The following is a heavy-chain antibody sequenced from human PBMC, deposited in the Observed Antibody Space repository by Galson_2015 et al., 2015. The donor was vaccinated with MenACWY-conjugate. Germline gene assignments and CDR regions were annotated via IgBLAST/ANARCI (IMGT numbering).Heavy chain of an antibody. Sequence: SLRLSCAVSAVSDFTFSNYWMHWVRQVPGKGLVWLSRINGDGSVTNYAGSVRGRFTISRDNAKNTLYLQMNSLRAEDTAIYYCARDRVYGSGSSDHWGQGTLVTVSS. D-gene: IGHD3-10*01. CDR1: AVSDFTFSNYW. CDR2: INGDGSVT. CDR3: ARDRVYGSGSSDH. J-gene: IGHJ4*02. V-gene: IGHV3-74*01.